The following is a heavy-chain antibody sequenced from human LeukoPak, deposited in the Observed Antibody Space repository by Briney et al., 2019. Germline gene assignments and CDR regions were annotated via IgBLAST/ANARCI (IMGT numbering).Heavy chain of an antibody. V-gene: IGHV3-23*01. D-gene: IGHD5-18*01. J-gene: IGHJ4*02. Sequence: GGSLRLSCVASGFTFGSYAMTWVRQAPGKGLEWVSVISRSGDRAYYADSVKGLFTISRDNSNNVLYLQMDSLRAEDTAIYFCARCGSSMVNWYFDYWGQGSLVAVSS. CDR3: ARCGSSMVNWYFDY. CDR1: GFTFGSYA. CDR2: ISRSGDRA.